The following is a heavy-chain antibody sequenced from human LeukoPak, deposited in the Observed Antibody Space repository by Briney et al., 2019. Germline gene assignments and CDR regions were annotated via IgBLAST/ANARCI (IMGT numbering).Heavy chain of an antibody. CDR2: INPSGGST. D-gene: IGHD3-10*01. J-gene: IGHJ4*02. V-gene: IGHV1-46*01. Sequence: VASVKVSCKASGYTFTSYYMHWVRQAPGQGLEWMGIINPSGGSTSYAQKFQGRVTMTRDMSTSTVYMELSSLRSEDTAVYYCARDLRPTAGSGSFHLDYWGQGTLVTVSS. CDR3: ARDLRPTAGSGSFHLDY. CDR1: GYTFTSYY.